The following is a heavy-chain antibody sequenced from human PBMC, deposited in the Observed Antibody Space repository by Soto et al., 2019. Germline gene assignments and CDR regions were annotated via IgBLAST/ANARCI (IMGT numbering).Heavy chain of an antibody. V-gene: IGHV6-1*01. Sequence: SQTLSLTCAISGASVSSNTASWNWLRQSPSRGLEWLGRTYFRSKWYTDYAVSVKSRIIINPDTSNNQFSLQLNSVTPEDTAVYFCAKGDNLGANTGYAFDPWGQGIMVTVSS. CDR1: GASVSSNTAS. D-gene: IGHD5-12*01. CDR2: TYFRSKWYT. CDR3: AKGDNLGANTGYAFDP. J-gene: IGHJ5*02.